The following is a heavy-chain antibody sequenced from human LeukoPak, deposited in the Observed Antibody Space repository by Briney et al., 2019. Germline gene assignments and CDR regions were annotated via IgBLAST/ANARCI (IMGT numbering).Heavy chain of an antibody. J-gene: IGHJ4*01. CDR2: ISHSGST. V-gene: IGHV4-34*01. CDR1: GGSFSDYY. Sequence: SETLSLTCAVYGGSFSDYYWSWIRQPPGKGLEWIGEISHSGSTNYSPSLKSRVTMSVDTSKNQFSLRLSSVTAADTAVHSCARRRFYDLSTAYYLDYWGQGPLVTVSS. D-gene: IGHD3-9*01. CDR3: ARRRFYDLSTAYYLDY.